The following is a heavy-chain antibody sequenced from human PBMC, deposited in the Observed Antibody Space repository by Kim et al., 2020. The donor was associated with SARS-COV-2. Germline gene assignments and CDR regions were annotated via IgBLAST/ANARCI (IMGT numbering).Heavy chain of an antibody. Sequence: GGSLRLSCAASGFTFSSYAMSWVRQAPGKGLEWVSAIRGSGVRTYYEDSVRGRFTISRDNSKNTLYLQMHSLRAEDMAVFYCAMGRDGGGRYDSYDYWG. J-gene: IGHJ4*01. CDR2: IRGSGVRT. CDR3: AMGRDGGGRYDSYDY. D-gene: IGHD3-3*01. CDR1: GFTFSSYA. V-gene: IGHV3-23*01.